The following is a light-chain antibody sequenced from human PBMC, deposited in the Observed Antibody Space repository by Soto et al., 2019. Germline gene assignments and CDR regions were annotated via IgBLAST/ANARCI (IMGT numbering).Light chain of an antibody. Sequence: DIQMTQAPASVSASVGDRVTITCRASQGISPWLAWYQQKPGKAPKPLIYEASSLERGVPARFSGSGSGTDFTLTISSLQPEDFATYYCQQANSFPWTFGQGTKVEFK. CDR3: QQANSFPWT. CDR2: EAS. CDR1: QGISPW. V-gene: IGKV1-12*02. J-gene: IGKJ1*01.